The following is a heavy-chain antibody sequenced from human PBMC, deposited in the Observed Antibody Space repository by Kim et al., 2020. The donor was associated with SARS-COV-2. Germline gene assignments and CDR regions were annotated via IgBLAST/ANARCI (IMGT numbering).Heavy chain of an antibody. CDR1: GFTFSSYA. CDR2: ISYDGSNK. V-gene: IGHV3-30*04. J-gene: IGHJ4*02. Sequence: GGSLRLSCAASGFTFSSYAMHWVRQAPGKGLEWVAVISYDGSNKYYADSVKGRFTISRDNSKNTLYLQMNSLRAEDTAVYYCARGGRAAAGRRSTILDYWGQGTLVSVSS. CDR3: ARGGRAAAGRRSTILDY. D-gene: IGHD6-13*01.